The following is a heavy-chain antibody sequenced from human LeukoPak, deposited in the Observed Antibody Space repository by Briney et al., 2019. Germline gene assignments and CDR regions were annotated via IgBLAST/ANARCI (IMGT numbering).Heavy chain of an antibody. Sequence: ASVKVSCKASGYTFTSYGISWVRQAPGQGLEWMGWISAYNGNTNYAQKFQGRVTMTRDTSISTAYMELSRLRSDDTAVYYCAREGYYYGSGSYPYYYYYYMDVWGKGTTVTISS. J-gene: IGHJ6*03. CDR2: ISAYNGNT. V-gene: IGHV1-18*01. D-gene: IGHD3-10*01. CDR1: GYTFTSYG. CDR3: AREGYYYGSGSYPYYYYYYMDV.